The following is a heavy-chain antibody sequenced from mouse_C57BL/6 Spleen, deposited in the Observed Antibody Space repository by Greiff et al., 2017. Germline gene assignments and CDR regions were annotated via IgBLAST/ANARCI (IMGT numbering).Heavy chain of an antibody. D-gene: IGHD2-2*01. Sequence: VQRVESGAELARPGASVKMSCKASGYTFTSYTMHWVKQRPGQGLEWIGYINPSSGYTKYNQKFKDKATLTADKSSSTAYMQLSSLTSEDSAVYYCARCGYNYYAMDYWGQGTSVTVSS. J-gene: IGHJ4*01. V-gene: IGHV1-4*01. CDR3: ARCGYNYYAMDY. CDR2: INPSSGYT. CDR1: GYTFTSYT.